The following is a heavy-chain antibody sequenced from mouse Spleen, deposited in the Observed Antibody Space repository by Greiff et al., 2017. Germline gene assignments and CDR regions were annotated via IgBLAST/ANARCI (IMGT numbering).Heavy chain of an antibody. D-gene: IGHD1-1*01. V-gene: IGHV1-80*01. Sequence: QVQLKESGAELVKPGASVKISCKASGYAFSSYWMNWVKQRPGKGLEWIGQIYPGDGDTNYNGKFKGKATLTADKSSSTAYMQLSSLTSEDSAVYFCARSVYYYGSSYDWYFDVWGAGTTVTVSS. CDR1: GYAFSSYW. CDR3: ARSVYYYGSSYDWYFDV. CDR2: IYPGDGDT. J-gene: IGHJ1*01.